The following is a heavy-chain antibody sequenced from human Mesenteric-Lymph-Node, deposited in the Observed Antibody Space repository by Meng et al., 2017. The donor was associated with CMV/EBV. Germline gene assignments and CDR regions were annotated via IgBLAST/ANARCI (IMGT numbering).Heavy chain of an antibody. CDR1: GGSISSYY. CDR2: IYYSGST. CDR3: ARGGAGSYYNTGYDWYFEL. Sequence: GSLRLSCTVSGGSISSYYWSWIRQPPGKGLEWIGYIYYSGSTKYNPSLKSRVTMSVDTSKNQFSLSLSSVTAADTAVYYCARGGAGSYYNTGYDWYFELWGRGTLVTVSS. J-gene: IGHJ2*01. V-gene: IGHV4-59*01. D-gene: IGHD3-10*01.